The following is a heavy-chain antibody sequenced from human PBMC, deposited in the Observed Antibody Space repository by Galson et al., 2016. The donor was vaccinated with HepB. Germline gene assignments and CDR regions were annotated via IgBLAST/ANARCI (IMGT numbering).Heavy chain of an antibody. Sequence: SVKVSCKASGYTLTTYYMHWVRQAPGQGFEWMRIITPSGGSTNYAQKFQGRVTMTRDTSTSTFYMEMSSLRSADTAVYYCARDLSIFKVVPDAFDIWGQGTLVTVSS. CDR1: GYTLTTYY. D-gene: IGHD3-3*02. V-gene: IGHV1-46*01. CDR3: ARDLSIFKVVPDAFDI. J-gene: IGHJ3*02. CDR2: ITPSGGST.